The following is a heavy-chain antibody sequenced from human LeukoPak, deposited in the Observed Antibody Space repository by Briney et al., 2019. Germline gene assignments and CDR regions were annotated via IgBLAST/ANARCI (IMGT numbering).Heavy chain of an antibody. CDR2: INPNSGGT. CDR3: ARFEFVSSGWYARADYFDY. Sequence: GASVKVSCKASGYTFTGPYMHWVRQAPGQGLEWMGWINPNSGGTNYAQKLQGRVTMTTDTSTSTAYMELRSLRSDDTAVYYCARFEFVSSGWYARADYFDYWGQGTLVTVSS. CDR1: GYTFTGPY. D-gene: IGHD6-19*01. J-gene: IGHJ4*02. V-gene: IGHV1-2*02.